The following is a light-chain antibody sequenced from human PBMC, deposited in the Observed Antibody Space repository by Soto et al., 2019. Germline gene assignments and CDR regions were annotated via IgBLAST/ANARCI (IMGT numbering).Light chain of an antibody. CDR3: SSFSSSSTHYV. CDR1: SSDVGGYNY. CDR2: AVS. Sequence: QSALTQPASVSGSPGQSITISCTGTSSDVGGYNYVSWYQQHPGKAPKLMIYAVSDRPSGVSDRFSGSKSGNTASLTISGLQAEDEAEYYCSSFSSSSTHYVFGTGTKLTVL. J-gene: IGLJ1*01. V-gene: IGLV2-14*03.